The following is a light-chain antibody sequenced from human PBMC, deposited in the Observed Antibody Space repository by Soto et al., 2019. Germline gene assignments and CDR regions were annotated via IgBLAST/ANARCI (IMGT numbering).Light chain of an antibody. Sequence: EIVLTQSPGTLSLSPGERATLSCRASQSISSNYLAWYQQRPGQAPRLLMYDANNRAAGIPDRFSGRGSGTDFTLTISRLEPEDFAVFYCHHYNRSPRFTFGPGTTVEIK. CDR3: HHYNRSPRFT. J-gene: IGKJ3*01. CDR2: DAN. CDR1: QSISSNY. V-gene: IGKV3-20*01.